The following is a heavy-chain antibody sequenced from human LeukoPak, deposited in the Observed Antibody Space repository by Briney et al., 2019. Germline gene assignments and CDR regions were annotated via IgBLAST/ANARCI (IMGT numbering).Heavy chain of an antibody. D-gene: IGHD6-19*01. J-gene: IGHJ6*02. Sequence: GGSLRLSCAASGFTFSSYAMSWVRQAPGKGLEWVSGISGTGSHTYYADSVKGRFTISRDNSKNTLYLQMNSLRAEDTAVYYCAKDLVAGNEYGMDVWGQGTTVTVSS. CDR2: ISGTGSHT. CDR3: AKDLVAGNEYGMDV. CDR1: GFTFSSYA. V-gene: IGHV3-23*01.